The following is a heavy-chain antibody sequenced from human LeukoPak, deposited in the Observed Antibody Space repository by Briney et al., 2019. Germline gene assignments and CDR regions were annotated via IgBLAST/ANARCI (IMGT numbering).Heavy chain of an antibody. Sequence: SVKVSCKASGGTFSSYANSWVRQAPGQGLEWMGGIIPIFGTANYAQKFQGRVTITTDESTSTAYMELSSLRSEDTAVYYCARADYDSSVVSGAFDIWGQGTMVTVSS. CDR2: IIPIFGTA. CDR3: ARADYDSSVVSGAFDI. V-gene: IGHV1-69*05. J-gene: IGHJ3*02. CDR1: GGTFSSYA. D-gene: IGHD3-22*01.